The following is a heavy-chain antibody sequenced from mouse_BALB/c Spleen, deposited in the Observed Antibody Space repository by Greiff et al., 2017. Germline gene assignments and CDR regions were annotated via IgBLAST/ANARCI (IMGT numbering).Heavy chain of an antibody. CDR3: TNFAY. J-gene: IGHJ3*01. CDR1: GYTFTSYW. Sequence: QVQLQQPGAELVKPGASVKLSCKASGYTFTSYWMHWVKQRPGQGLEWIGEINPSNGRTNYNEKFKSKATLTVDKSSSTAYMQLSSLTSEDSAVYYCTNFAYWGQGTLVTVSA. D-gene: IGHD1-3*01. V-gene: IGHV1S81*02. CDR2: INPSNGRT.